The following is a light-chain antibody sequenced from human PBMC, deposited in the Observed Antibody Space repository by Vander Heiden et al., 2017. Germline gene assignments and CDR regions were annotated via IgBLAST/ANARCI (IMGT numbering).Light chain of an antibody. J-gene: IGLJ2*01. Sequence: SYELPQPPSVSVSPGQTASITCSGDKLGDKYASWYQQKPGQSPVLVIYQDSKRPSGIPERFSGSNSGNTATLTISGTQAMDEADYYCQAWDSSTEVFGGGTKLTVL. CDR2: QDS. CDR3: QAWDSSTEV. CDR1: KLGDKY. V-gene: IGLV3-1*01.